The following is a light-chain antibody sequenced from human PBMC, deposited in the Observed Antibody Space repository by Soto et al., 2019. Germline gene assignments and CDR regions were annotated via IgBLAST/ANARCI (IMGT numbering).Light chain of an antibody. V-gene: IGKV1-13*02. CDR2: DAS. CDR3: QQFNSYPRDMGFT. J-gene: IGKJ3*01. Sequence: AIPLTQSPSSLSASVGDRVTITCRASQGISSALAWYQQKPGKAPKLLIYDASSLESGVPSRFSGSGSGTDFTLTISSLQPEDFATYYCQQFNSYPRDMGFTFGPGTKVDIK. CDR1: QGISSA.